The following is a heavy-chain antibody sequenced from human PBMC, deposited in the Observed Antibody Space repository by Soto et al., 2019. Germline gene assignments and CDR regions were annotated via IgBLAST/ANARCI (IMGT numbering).Heavy chain of an antibody. Sequence: GGSLSLSCAASGFTVSSNYMSWVRQAPGKGLEWVSVIYSGGSTYYADSVKGRFTISRDNSKNTLYLQLNSLRAEDTAVYYCARATGSYYYYYMDVWGKGTTVTVSS. J-gene: IGHJ6*03. CDR3: ARATGSYYYYYMDV. V-gene: IGHV3-66*01. D-gene: IGHD3-10*01. CDR2: IYSGGST. CDR1: GFTVSSNY.